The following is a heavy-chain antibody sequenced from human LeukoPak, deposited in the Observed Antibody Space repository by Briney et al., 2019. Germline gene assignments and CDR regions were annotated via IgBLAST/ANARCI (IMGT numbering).Heavy chain of an antibody. CDR3: ARNGGNFRYYGMDV. CDR2: IGTAGDT. V-gene: IGHV3-13*01. D-gene: IGHD2-21*02. J-gene: IGHJ6*02. Sequence: GGSLRLSCAASGFTVSSNYMSWVRQATGKGLEWVSAIGTAGDTYYPGSVKGRFTISRENAKNSLYLQMNSLRAGDTAVYYCARNGGNFRYYGMDVWGQGTTVTVSS. CDR1: GFTVSSNY.